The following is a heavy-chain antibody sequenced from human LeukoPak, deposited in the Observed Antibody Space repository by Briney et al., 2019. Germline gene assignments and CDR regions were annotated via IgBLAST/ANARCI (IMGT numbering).Heavy chain of an antibody. V-gene: IGHV1-46*01. Sequence: GASVKVSCKASGYTFTSYYMHWVRQAPGQGLEWMGIINPSGGSTSYAQKFQGRVTMTRDTSTSTVYMELSSLRSEDTAVYYCARDSKADSSGYYTGLPYNWFDPWGQGTLVTVSS. J-gene: IGHJ5*02. CDR3: ARDSKADSSGYYTGLPYNWFDP. CDR1: GYTFTSYY. D-gene: IGHD3-22*01. CDR2: INPSGGST.